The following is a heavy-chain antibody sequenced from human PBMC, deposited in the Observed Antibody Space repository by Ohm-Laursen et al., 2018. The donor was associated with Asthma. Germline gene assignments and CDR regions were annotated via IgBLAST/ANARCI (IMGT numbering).Heavy chain of an antibody. D-gene: IGHD1-26*01. Sequence: SLRLSCSASGIAFTDSWMSWVRQLPGGSLEWVAKINPLGYEKYYMDSVRGRFTVSRDNAKNSLYLEMNSLRVEDTAVYYCVTDAWWSYVHWGLGTLVTVSS. CDR2: INPLGYEK. CDR1: GIAFTDSW. V-gene: IGHV3-7*01. CDR3: VTDAWWSYVH. J-gene: IGHJ4*02.